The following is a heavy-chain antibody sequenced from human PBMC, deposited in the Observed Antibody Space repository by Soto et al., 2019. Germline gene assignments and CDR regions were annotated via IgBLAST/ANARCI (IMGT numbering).Heavy chain of an antibody. CDR1: GGTFSSYA. CDR2: IITIFGTA. J-gene: IGHJ6*02. CDR3: AGGMARAYYYSSVMDV. Sequence: VHVFCKVSGGTFSSYAISWVRKAPGQGLEWMGGIITIFGTANYAQKIQGRVTITADETTSTAYMELSSLQSEDKAVYYCAGGMARAYYYSSVMDVWGQGTTVNDSS. V-gene: IGHV1-69*13. D-gene: IGHD1-26*01.